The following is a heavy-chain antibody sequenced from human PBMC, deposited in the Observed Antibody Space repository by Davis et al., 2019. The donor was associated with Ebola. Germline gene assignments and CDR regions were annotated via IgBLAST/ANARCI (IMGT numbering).Heavy chain of an antibody. CDR2: ISYSGRT. D-gene: IGHD1-26*01. Sequence: MPSETLSLTCTVSGGSISSGGYYWSWIRQHPGKGLEWIGSISYSGRTSYNPSLESRVTISIDTSKNQFSLKLSSVTAADTAVYYCARDKKEVGAATNWFDPWGQGTLVTVSA. V-gene: IGHV4-31*03. CDR3: ARDKKEVGAATNWFDP. CDR1: GGSISSGGYY. J-gene: IGHJ5*02.